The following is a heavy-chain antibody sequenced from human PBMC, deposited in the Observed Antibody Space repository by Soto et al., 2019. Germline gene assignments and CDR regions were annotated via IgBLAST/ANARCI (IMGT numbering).Heavy chain of an antibody. J-gene: IGHJ6*02. CDR2: ISDYNGNT. CDR3: ARVPSGRPRYCSSTSCYNYYGMDV. V-gene: IGHV1-18*01. D-gene: IGHD2-2*02. CDR1: EYTFIRYG. Sequence: ASVKVSRKAVEYTFIRYGICWVLQDPGQGREWMGWISDYNGNTNYAQKLQGRVTMTTDTSTSTAYMELRSLRSDDTAVYYCARVPSGRPRYCSSTSCYNYYGMDVWGQGTTVTVSS.